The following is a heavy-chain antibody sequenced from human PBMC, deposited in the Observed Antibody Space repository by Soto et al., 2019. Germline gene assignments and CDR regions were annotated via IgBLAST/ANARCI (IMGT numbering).Heavy chain of an antibody. Sequence: GGSLRISCAASGFTLSSYWMSWVRQAPGKGLEWVANIKQDGSEKYYVDSVKGRFTISRDNAKNSLYLQMNSLRAEDTAVYYCARTVAYYYGMDVWGRGTTVTVSS. D-gene: IGHD4-17*01. CDR1: GFTLSSYW. CDR3: ARTVAYYYGMDV. CDR2: IKQDGSEK. V-gene: IGHV3-7*05. J-gene: IGHJ6*02.